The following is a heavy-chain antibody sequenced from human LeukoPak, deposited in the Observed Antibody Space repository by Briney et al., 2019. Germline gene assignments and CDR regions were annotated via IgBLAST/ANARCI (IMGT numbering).Heavy chain of an antibody. D-gene: IGHD3-22*01. CDR3: TTESYDR. Sequence: GGSLRLSCAASGFTFSNAWMSWVRQAPGKGLEWVGRILSKSEGGTADYSSPVKGRFTISRDDSKNTLYLQMDSLKTEDTAIYYCTTESYDRWGQGTLVTVSS. V-gene: IGHV3-15*01. CDR2: ILSKSEGGTA. J-gene: IGHJ4*02. CDR1: GFTFSNAW.